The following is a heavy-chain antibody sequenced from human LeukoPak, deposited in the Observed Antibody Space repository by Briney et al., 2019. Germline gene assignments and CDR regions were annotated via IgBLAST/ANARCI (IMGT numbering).Heavy chain of an antibody. V-gene: IGHV3-21*01. J-gene: IGHJ4*02. Sequence: SGGSLRLSCAASGFTFSSYSMNWVRQAPGKGLEWVSSISSSSSYIYYADSVKGRFTISRDNAKNSLYLQMNSLRAEDTAVYYCARESGGYYSNYVDYWGQGTLVTVSS. CDR1: GFTFSSYS. D-gene: IGHD4-11*01. CDR2: ISSSSSYI. CDR3: ARESGGYYSNYVDY.